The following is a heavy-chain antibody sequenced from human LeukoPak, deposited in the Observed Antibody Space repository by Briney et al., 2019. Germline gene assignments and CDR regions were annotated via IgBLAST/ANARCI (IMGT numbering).Heavy chain of an antibody. CDR3: ARALYYYGSGSYSLGY. CDR2: ISSTGGTT. Sequence: GGTLRLSCAASGITFSSYGMSWVRQAPGKGLEWVSSISSTGGTTYYADSVKGRFTISRDNSKNTLYLQMISLRTEDTAVYYCARALYYYGSGSYSLGYWGQGTLVTVSS. V-gene: IGHV3-23*01. CDR1: GITFSSYG. J-gene: IGHJ4*02. D-gene: IGHD3-10*01.